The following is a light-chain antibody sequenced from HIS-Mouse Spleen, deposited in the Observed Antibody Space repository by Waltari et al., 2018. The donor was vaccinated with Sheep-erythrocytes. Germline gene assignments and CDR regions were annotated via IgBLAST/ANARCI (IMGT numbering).Light chain of an antibody. Sequence: QSALTQPRSVSGSPGQSVTISCTGTSSDVGGYNYVSCDQQHPGKAPKRMIYEGSKRPSGVSNRFSGSKSGNTASLTISGLQAEDEADYYCCSYAGSSTPWVFGGGTKLTVL. CDR1: SSDVGGYNY. CDR2: EGS. V-gene: IGLV2-23*01. J-gene: IGLJ3*02. CDR3: CSYAGSSTPWV.